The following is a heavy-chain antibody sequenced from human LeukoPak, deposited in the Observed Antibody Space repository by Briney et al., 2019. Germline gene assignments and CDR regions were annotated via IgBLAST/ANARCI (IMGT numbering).Heavy chain of an antibody. J-gene: IGHJ4*02. D-gene: IGHD1-20*01. CDR1: GYNFDRYG. CDR3: ARGTITGTSDY. CDR2: ISTYNGNT. Sequence: GASVKVSCKGSGYNFDRYGVNWVRQAPGQGLEWVGWISTYNGNTVYAQKFQGRVTITADESTSTAYMELSSLRSEDTAVYYCARGTITGTSDYWGQGTLVTVSS. V-gene: IGHV1-18*01.